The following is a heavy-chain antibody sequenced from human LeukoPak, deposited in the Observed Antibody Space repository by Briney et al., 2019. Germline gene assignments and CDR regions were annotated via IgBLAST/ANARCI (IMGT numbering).Heavy chain of an antibody. V-gene: IGHV4-61*02. CDR2: IYTSGST. J-gene: IGHJ4*02. Sequence: SETLSLTCTVSGGSISSSSYYWGWIRQPAGKGLEWIGRIYTSGSTNYNPSLKSRVTISVDTSKNQFSLKLSSVTAADTAVYYCARHLSAAVDYWGQGTLVTVSS. CDR1: GGSISSSSYY. CDR3: ARHLSAAVDY. D-gene: IGHD6-13*01.